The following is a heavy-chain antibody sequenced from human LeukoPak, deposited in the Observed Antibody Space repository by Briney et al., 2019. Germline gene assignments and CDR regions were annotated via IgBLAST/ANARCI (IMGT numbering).Heavy chain of an antibody. V-gene: IGHV3-30*04. Sequence: PGGSLRLSCAASGFTFSSYAMHWVRQAPGKGLEWVAVISYDGGNKYYADSVKGRFTISRDNSKNTLFLQVNSLRAEDTAIYYCAKNGDRGAYCSGGSCYPYYYYYMDVWGKGTTVTISS. CDR3: AKNGDRGAYCSGGSCYPYYYYYMDV. J-gene: IGHJ6*03. CDR2: ISYDGGNK. CDR1: GFTFSSYA. D-gene: IGHD2-15*01.